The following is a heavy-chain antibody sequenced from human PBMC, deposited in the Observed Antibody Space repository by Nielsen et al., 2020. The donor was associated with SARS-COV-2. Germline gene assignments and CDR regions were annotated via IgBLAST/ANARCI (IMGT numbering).Heavy chain of an antibody. CDR1: GGSISSSSYY. J-gene: IGHJ6*03. D-gene: IGHD4-17*01. V-gene: IGHV4-39*07. Sequence: GSLRLSCTVSGGSISSSSYYWGWIRQPPGKGLEWIGEINHSGSTNYNPSLKSRVTISVDTSKNQFSLKLSSVTAADTAVYYCARGGVLRYYYYYYYMDVWGKGTTVTVSS. CDR2: INHSGST. CDR3: ARGGVLRYYYYYYYMDV.